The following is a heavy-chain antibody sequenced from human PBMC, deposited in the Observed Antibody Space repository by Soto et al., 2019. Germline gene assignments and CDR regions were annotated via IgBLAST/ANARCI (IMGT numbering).Heavy chain of an antibody. J-gene: IGHJ6*02. V-gene: IGHV1-18*01. Sequence: QVQLVQSGAEVKKPGASVKVSCKASGYTFTSYGISWVRQAPGQGLEWMGWISAYNGNTNYAQKLQGRVTMTTDTSTSKAYMELRSLRSDDTAVYYCARVGIVVGDYYYGMDVWGQGTTVTVSS. CDR2: ISAYNGNT. CDR3: ARVGIVVGDYYYGMDV. D-gene: IGHD6-19*01. CDR1: GYTFTSYG.